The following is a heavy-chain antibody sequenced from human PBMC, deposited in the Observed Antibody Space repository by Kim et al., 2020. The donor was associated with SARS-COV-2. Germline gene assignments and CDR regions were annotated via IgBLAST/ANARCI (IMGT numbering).Heavy chain of an antibody. J-gene: IGHJ3*02. Sequence: NYAQKFQGRVTITADKSTSTAYMELSSLRSEDTAVYYCARGTYANDAFDIWGQGTMVTVSS. D-gene: IGHD3-10*01. V-gene: IGHV1-69*02. CDR3: ARGTYANDAFDI.